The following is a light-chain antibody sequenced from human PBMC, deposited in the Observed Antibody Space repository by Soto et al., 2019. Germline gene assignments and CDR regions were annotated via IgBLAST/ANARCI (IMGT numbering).Light chain of an antibody. CDR2: DVS. J-gene: IGLJ1*01. Sequence: QSVLTQPASVSGSPGQSITISCTGTSSDFGGYNYVSWYQQHPGKAPKFMIYDVSNRPSGVSNRFSGSKSGNTASLTISGLQAEDEADYYCSSYTTSNTRQIVVGTGTKVTV. CDR3: SSYTTSNTRQIV. V-gene: IGLV2-14*01. CDR1: SSDFGGYNY.